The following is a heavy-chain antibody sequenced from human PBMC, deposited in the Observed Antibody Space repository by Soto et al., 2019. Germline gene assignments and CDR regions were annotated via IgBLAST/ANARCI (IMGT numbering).Heavy chain of an antibody. CDR1: GYSISSGYY. D-gene: IGHD3-22*01. CDR2: IYHSGST. CDR3: AGPYYDSSGYWFDP. J-gene: IGHJ5*02. Sequence: SETLSLTCTVSGYSISSGYYWGWIRQPPGKWLEWIGSIYHSGSTYYNPSLKSRVTITVDTAKNQFSLKLSSVTAADTAVYYCAGPYYDSSGYWFDPWGQGTLVTVSS. V-gene: IGHV4-38-2*02.